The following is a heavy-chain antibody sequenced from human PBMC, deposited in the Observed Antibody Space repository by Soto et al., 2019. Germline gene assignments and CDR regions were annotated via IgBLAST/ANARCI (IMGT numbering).Heavy chain of an antibody. Sequence: QVQLVESGGGVVQPGRSLRLSCAASGFTFSSYAMHWVRQAPGKGLEWVAVISYYGSNKYYADSVKGRFTISSDNSKNTLYLQMNSRRAEDTAVYYCARDRRYVWGSYRHYYYYYGMDVWGQGTTVTVS. CDR3: ARDRRYVWGSYRHYYYYYGMDV. CDR1: GFTFSSYA. J-gene: IGHJ6*02. V-gene: IGHV3-30-3*01. D-gene: IGHD3-16*02. CDR2: ISYYGSNK.